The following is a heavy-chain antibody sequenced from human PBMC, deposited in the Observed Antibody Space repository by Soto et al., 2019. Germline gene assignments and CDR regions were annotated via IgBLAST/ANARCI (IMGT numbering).Heavy chain of an antibody. J-gene: IGHJ5*02. CDR2: IYYSGST. Sequence: SETLSLTCTVSGGSLSSYYWSWIRQPPGKGLEWIGYIYYSGSTNYNPSLKSRVTISVDTSKNQFSLKLSSVTAADTAVYYCAGETPYYDFWSGYSKVFDPWGQGTLVTVSS. D-gene: IGHD3-3*01. V-gene: IGHV4-59*01. CDR1: GGSLSSYY. CDR3: AGETPYYDFWSGYSKVFDP.